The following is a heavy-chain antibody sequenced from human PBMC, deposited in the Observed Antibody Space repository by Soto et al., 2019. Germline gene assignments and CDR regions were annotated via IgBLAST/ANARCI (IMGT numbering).Heavy chain of an antibody. D-gene: IGHD6-19*01. CDR3: ARHIPAVAGGGGYYFDY. V-gene: IGHV3-9*01. J-gene: IGHJ4*02. CDR2: ISWNSGSI. CDR1: GFTFDDYA. Sequence: GGSLRLSCAASGFTFDDYAMHWVRQAPGKGLEWVSGISWNSGSIGYADSVKGRFTISRDNAKNSLYLQMNSLRAEDTALYYCARHIPAVAGGGGYYFDYWGQGTLVTVSS.